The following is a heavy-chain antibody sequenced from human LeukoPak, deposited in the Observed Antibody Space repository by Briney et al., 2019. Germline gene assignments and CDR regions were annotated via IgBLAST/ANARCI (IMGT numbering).Heavy chain of an antibody. D-gene: IGHD6-19*01. CDR2: IKQDGSEK. J-gene: IGHJ5*02. CDR3: ARVITVAGTYWFDP. V-gene: IGHV3-7*01. CDR1: GFTFSSYW. Sequence: PEGSLRLSCAASGFTFSSYWMSWVRQAPGKGLEWVANIKQDGSEKYYVDSVKGRFTISRDNAKNSLFLQMSSLRAEDTAVYYCARVITVAGTYWFDPWGQGTLVTVSS.